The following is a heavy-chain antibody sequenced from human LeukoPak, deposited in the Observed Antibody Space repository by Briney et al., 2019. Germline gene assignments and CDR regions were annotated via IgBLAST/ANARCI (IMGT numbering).Heavy chain of an antibody. V-gene: IGHV1-2*02. D-gene: IGHD3-9*01. CDR3: ARDDILTGAYYFDY. CDR1: GYTFTGYH. J-gene: IGHJ4*02. CDR2: INPNSGGT. Sequence: ASVKVSCKASGYTFTGYHMHWVRQAPGQGLEWMGWINPNSGGTNYAQKVQGRVTMTRDTSISTAYMELSRLRSDDTAVYYCARDDILTGAYYFDYWGQGTLVTVSS.